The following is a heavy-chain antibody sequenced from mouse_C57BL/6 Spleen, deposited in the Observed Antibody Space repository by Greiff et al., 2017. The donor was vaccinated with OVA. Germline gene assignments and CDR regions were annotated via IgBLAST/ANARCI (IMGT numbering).Heavy chain of an antibody. CDR2: IDPSDSYT. D-gene: IGHD1-1*01. V-gene: IGHV1-69*01. CDR1: GYTFTSYW. CDR3: ARLVATYYAMDY. Sequence: QVQLQQPGAELVMPGASVKLSCKASGYTFTSYWMHWVKQRPGQGLEWIGEIDPSDSYTNYNPQFKGKSTLTVDKSSSTAYMQLSSLTSEDSAVYYCARLVATYYAMDYWGQGTAVTVSS. J-gene: IGHJ4*01.